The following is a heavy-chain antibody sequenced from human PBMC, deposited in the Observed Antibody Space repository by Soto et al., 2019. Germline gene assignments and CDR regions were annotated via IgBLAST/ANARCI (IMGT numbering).Heavy chain of an antibody. CDR3: ARVEDGWRGYQFDY. D-gene: IGHD3-3*01. CDR1: GGSISSGGYS. V-gene: IGHV4-30-2*01. CDR2: IYHSGST. Sequence: SSETLSLTCAVSGGSISSGGYSWSWIRQPPGKGLEWIGYIYHSGSTYYNPSLKSRVTISVDRSKNQFSLKLSSVTAADTAVYYCARVEDGWRGYQFDYWGQGTLVTVFS. J-gene: IGHJ4*02.